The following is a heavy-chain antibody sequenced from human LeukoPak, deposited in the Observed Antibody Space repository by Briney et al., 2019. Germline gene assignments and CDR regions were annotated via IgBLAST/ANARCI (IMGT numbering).Heavy chain of an antibody. CDR3: ARDADAAAGASDY. J-gene: IGHJ4*02. Sequence: GGSLRLSCAASGFTFSDCYMSWVRQAPGKELEWVSVIYSGGSTHYADSVKGRFTISRDNSKNTLFLQMNSLRAEDTAVYYCARDADAAAGASDYWGQGTLVTVSS. CDR1: GFTFSDCY. CDR2: IYSGGST. D-gene: IGHD6-13*01. V-gene: IGHV3-53*01.